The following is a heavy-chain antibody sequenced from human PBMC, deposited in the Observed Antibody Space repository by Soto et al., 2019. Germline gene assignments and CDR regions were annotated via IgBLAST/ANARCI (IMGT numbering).Heavy chain of an antibody. J-gene: IGHJ1*01. CDR3: ARDRVESGYPEYFQH. D-gene: IGHD3-22*01. V-gene: IGHV3-53*01. CDR2: IYSGGST. Sequence: EVQLVESGGGLIQXXGSLRLSXXXXGFTVSSNYMSWVRQAPGKGLEWVSVIYSGGSTYYADSVKGRFTISRDNSKNTLYLQMNSLRAEDTAVYYCARDRVESGYPEYFQHWGQGTLVTVSS. CDR1: GFTVSSNY.